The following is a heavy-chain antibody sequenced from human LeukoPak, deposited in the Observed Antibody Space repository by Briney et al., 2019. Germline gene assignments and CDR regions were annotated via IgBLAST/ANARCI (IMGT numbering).Heavy chain of an antibody. Sequence: ASVKVSCKASGYTFTRYGISWVRQAPGQGLEWMGWIDTNTGSPTYAQGLTGRFVFSSDTSDSTAFLQINSLKAEDTALYYCVRGIDTTGYFNYWGQGTLVTVSS. CDR2: IDTNTGSP. V-gene: IGHV7-4-1*02. CDR3: VRGIDTTGYFNY. D-gene: IGHD3-22*01. CDR1: GYTFTRYG. J-gene: IGHJ4*02.